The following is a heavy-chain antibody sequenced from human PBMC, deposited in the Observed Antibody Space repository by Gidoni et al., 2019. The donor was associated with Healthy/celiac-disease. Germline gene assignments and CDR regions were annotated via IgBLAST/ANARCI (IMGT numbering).Heavy chain of an antibody. J-gene: IGHJ4*02. CDR1: GFTFGDYA. V-gene: IGHV3-49*04. CDR3: TREGFVGMATFSDY. CDR2: IRSKAYGGTT. D-gene: IGHD5-12*01. Sequence: EVQLVESGGGLVQPGRSLRLSCTASGFTFGDYAMSWVRQAPGKGLEWVGFIRSKAYGGTTEYAASVKGRFTNSRDDSKSIAYLQMNSLKTEDTAVYYCTREGFVGMATFSDYWGQGTLVTVSS.